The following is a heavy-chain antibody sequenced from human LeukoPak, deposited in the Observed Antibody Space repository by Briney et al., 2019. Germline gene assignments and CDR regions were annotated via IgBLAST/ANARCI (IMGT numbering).Heavy chain of an antibody. V-gene: IGHV4-59*01. D-gene: IGHD6-19*01. Sequence: SETLSLTCSVSGGSINTYFWSWIRQPPGKGLEWIGYIYYSGSTNYNPSLKSRVTISVDTSKNQFSLKLSSVTAADTAVYYCARGVTGGWYGDFQHWGQGTLVTVSS. CDR1: GGSINTYF. CDR2: IYYSGST. CDR3: ARGVTGGWYGDFQH. J-gene: IGHJ1*01.